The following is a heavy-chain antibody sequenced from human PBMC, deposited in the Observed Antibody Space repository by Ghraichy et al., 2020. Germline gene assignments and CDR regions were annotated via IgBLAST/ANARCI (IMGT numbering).Heavy chain of an antibody. J-gene: IGHJ4*02. V-gene: IGHV4-34*01. D-gene: IGHD2-15*01. CDR1: GGSFSGYY. Sequence: SETLSLTCAVYGGSFSGYYWSWIRQPPGKGLEWIGEINHSGSTNYNPSLKSRVTISVDTSKNQFSLKLSSVTTADTAVYYCARGVESREVVVVVAATSDPPIRGYFDYWGQGTLVTVSS. CDR2: INHSGST. CDR3: ARGVESREVVVVVAATSDPPIRGYFDY.